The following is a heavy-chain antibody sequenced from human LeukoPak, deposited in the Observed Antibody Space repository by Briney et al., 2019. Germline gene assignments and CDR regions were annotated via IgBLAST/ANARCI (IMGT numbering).Heavy chain of an antibody. CDR1: GGSISSYY. CDR2: IYTSGST. CDR3: ARVIRSVTMVRGVMGNWFDP. Sequence: SETLSLTCTVSGGSISSYYWSWIRQPAGKGLEWIGRIYTSGSTNYNPSLKSRVTMSVDTSKNQFSLKLSSVTAADTAVYYCARVIRSVTMVRGVMGNWFDPWGQGTLVTVSS. D-gene: IGHD3-10*01. V-gene: IGHV4-4*07. J-gene: IGHJ5*02.